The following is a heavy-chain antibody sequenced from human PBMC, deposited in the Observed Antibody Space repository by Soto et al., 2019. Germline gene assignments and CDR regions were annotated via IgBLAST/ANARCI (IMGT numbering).Heavy chain of an antibody. CDR3: ASLGEYSGLFDY. V-gene: IGHV3-21*01. J-gene: IGHJ4*02. CDR2: ISSSSSYI. D-gene: IGHD5-12*01. CDR1: GFTFSSYS. Sequence: GGSLRLSCAASGFTFSSYSMNWVRQAPGKGLEWVSSISSSSSYIYYADSVKGRFTISRDNAKNSLYLQMNSLRAEDTAVYYCASLGEYSGLFDYWGQGTLVTVSS.